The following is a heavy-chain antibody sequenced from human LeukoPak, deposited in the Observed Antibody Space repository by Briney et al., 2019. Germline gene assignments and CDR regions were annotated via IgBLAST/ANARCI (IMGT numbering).Heavy chain of an antibody. D-gene: IGHD3-10*01. CDR1: GYTLTSYG. Sequence: ASVKVSCKASGYTLTSYGISWVRQAPGQGLEWMGWISAYNGNTNYAQKLQGRVTMTTDTSTSTAYMELRSLRSDDTAVYYCARDTHTMVRGVRTAQVDYWGQGTLVTVSS. J-gene: IGHJ4*02. CDR3: ARDTHTMVRGVRTAQVDY. CDR2: ISAYNGNT. V-gene: IGHV1-18*01.